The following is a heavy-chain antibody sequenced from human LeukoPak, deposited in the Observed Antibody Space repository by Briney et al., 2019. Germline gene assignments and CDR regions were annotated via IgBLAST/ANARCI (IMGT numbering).Heavy chain of an antibody. Sequence: GGSLRLSCAASGFTFTSYPMTWVRQAPGKGLEWVSSISETGAVTNYADSAKGRFTISRDNSKNTLYLQMSSLRAEDAAVYFCAKYIGPSRRIFDYWGQGTLVAVSS. V-gene: IGHV3-23*01. D-gene: IGHD2/OR15-2a*01. CDR3: AKYIGPSRRIFDY. CDR2: ISETGAVT. J-gene: IGHJ4*02. CDR1: GFTFTSYP.